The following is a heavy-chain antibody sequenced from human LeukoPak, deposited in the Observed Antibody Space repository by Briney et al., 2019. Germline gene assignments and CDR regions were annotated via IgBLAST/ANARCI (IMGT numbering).Heavy chain of an antibody. V-gene: IGHV4-4*02. CDR3: AREGGPYRPLDY. Sequence: SETLSLTCGVSGGSISSTNWWTWVRPPPGEGLEWIGEVHLSGRTNYNPSLGSRVTMSVDMSENHISLKLTSVTAADTAVYYCAREGGPYRPLDYSGQGTLVTVSS. J-gene: IGHJ4*02. CDR2: VHLSGRT. CDR1: GGSISSTNW.